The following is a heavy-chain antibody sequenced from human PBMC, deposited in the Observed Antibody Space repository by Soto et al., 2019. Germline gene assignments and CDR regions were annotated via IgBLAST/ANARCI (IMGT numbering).Heavy chain of an antibody. CDR2: IIPIIGKA. Sequence: QVQLVQSGAEVKKPGSSVKVSCKASGGTFSSYTFIWVRQAPGQGLEWMGRIIPIIGKATSAQNFQGRVTITADKSTSTANLELSSLRSEDTALHYCAMRDDVIHHEGPISFYWGQGTLVTVSS. CDR3: AMRDDVIHHEGPISFY. CDR1: GGTFSSYT. V-gene: IGHV1-69*02. J-gene: IGHJ4*02. D-gene: IGHD3-16*01.